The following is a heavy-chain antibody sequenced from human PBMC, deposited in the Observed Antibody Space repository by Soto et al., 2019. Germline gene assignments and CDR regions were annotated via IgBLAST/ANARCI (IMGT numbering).Heavy chain of an antibody. V-gene: IGHV1-8*01. Sequence: ASVKVSCKASGYTFTSYDINWVRQATGQGLEWMGWMNPESGNIGYAQKFQGRVTMTRDTSISTAYMDLIGLRSDDTAVYYCARFVRHQLPTIDFWGQGTLVTVSS. CDR3: ARFVRHQLPTIDF. D-gene: IGHD2-2*01. CDR1: GYTFTSYD. CDR2: MNPESGNI. J-gene: IGHJ4*02.